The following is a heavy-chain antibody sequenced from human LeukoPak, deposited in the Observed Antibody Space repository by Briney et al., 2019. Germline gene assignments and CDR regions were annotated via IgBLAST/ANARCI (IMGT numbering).Heavy chain of an antibody. D-gene: IGHD4-11*01. Sequence: GGSLRLSCAASGLTLRNYWMAWVRQSPGKGLERVASISGDGSFTDYVASVRGRFTVSRDNADNSMYLQMNSLTAEDTAVYYCATQAYSDFVYWGRRILVSVSS. CDR1: GLTLRNYW. V-gene: IGHV3-7*01. J-gene: IGHJ4*02. CDR3: ATQAYSDFVY. CDR2: ISGDGSFT.